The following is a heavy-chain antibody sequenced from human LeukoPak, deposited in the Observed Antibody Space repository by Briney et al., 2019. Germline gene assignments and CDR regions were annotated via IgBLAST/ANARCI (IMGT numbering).Heavy chain of an antibody. Sequence: GGSLRLSCEASGFTFGNYAMHWVRQAPGKGLEWVAVAYFDGKSYFYAHFVEGRFTISRDNSKNTLNLQMSDLRVEDTALYYCARAGAVDRGLDVWGQGTTVTVSS. CDR1: GFTFGNYA. J-gene: IGHJ6*02. CDR2: AYFDGKSY. D-gene: IGHD3-10*01. CDR3: ARAGAVDRGLDV. V-gene: IGHV3-33*01.